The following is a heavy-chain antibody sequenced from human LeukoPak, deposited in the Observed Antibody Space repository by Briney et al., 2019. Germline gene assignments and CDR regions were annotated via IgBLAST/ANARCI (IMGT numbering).Heavy chain of an antibody. Sequence: PSETLSLTCTVSGGSINSSSYYWGWIRQPPGKGLEWIGSIYYTGSTHYNPSLKSPFTISVDTSKHKFSLNLSSVMAADTAVYYCAGHIPSVWRITMWYFGFWGRGTLVTVSS. J-gene: IGHJ2*01. CDR2: IYYTGST. D-gene: IGHD3-10*01. CDR1: GGSINSSSYY. CDR3: AGHIPSVWRITMWYFGF. V-gene: IGHV4-39*01.